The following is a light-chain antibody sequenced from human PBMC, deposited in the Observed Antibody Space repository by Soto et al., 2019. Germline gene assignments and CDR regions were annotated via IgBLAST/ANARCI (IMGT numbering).Light chain of an antibody. V-gene: IGKV3-15*01. CDR2: DAS. Sequence: EIVMTQSPATLSVSPGEGATLSCKASQNVYNNLAWYQQRPGQPPRLLIYDASTRATGISARFSGSGYGTEFLLTISSLQSEDFAVYFCPQCRNWPLSFGGGTKV. CDR1: QNVYNN. CDR3: PQCRNWPLS. J-gene: IGKJ4*01.